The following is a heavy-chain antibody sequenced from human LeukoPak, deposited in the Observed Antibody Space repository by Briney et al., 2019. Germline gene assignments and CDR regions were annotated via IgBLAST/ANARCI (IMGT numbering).Heavy chain of an antibody. Sequence: SETLSLTCTVSGGSISSYYWSWIRQPAGKGLEWIGRIYPIESTKYNPSLKSRVTISVDNSKNQFSLKLTSVTAADTAVYYCARVYQSAEYYFDYWGQGNLVSVSS. CDR3: ARVYQSAEYYFDY. D-gene: IGHD2-2*01. V-gene: IGHV4-4*07. J-gene: IGHJ4*02. CDR2: IYPIEST. CDR1: GGSISSYY.